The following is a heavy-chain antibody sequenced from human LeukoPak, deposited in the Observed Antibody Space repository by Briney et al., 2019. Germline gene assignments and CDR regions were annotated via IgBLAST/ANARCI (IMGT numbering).Heavy chain of an antibody. CDR2: IYHSGST. V-gene: IGHV4-4*02. CDR1: GGSLSSSNW. J-gene: IGHJ4*02. CDR3: AREPMAGTLDY. D-gene: IGHD6-19*01. Sequence: SETLSLTCAVSGGSLSSSNWWSWVRQPPGKGLEWIGEIYHSGSTNYNPSLKSRVTISVDKSKNQFSLKPSSVTAADTAVYYCAREPMAGTLDYWGQGTLVTVSS.